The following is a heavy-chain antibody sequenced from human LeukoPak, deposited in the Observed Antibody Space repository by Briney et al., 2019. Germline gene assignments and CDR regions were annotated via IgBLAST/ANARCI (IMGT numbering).Heavy chain of an antibody. CDR3: ARDRAAGISDY. D-gene: IGHD6-13*01. J-gene: IGHJ4*02. Sequence: PSETLSLTCTVSGGSISRYYWSWVRQPPGKGLEWIGYIYNIGSTNYNPSLKSRVTISVDTSKNQISLKVSSVTAADTAVYYCARDRAAGISDYWGQGTPVTVSS. CDR1: GGSISRYY. V-gene: IGHV4-59*01. CDR2: IYNIGST.